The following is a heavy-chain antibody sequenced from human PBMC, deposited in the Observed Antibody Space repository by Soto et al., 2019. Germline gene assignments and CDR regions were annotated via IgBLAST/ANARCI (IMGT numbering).Heavy chain of an antibody. Sequence: GGSLRLSCAASGFTFSSYGMHWVRQAPGKGLEWVAVISYDGSNKYYADSVKGRFTISRDNSKNTLYLQMNSLRAEDTAVYYCAKPVGATDTTYYYYGMDVWGQGTTVTVSS. V-gene: IGHV3-30*18. CDR3: AKPVGATDTTYYYYGMDV. CDR2: ISYDGSNK. J-gene: IGHJ6*02. CDR1: GFTFSSYG. D-gene: IGHD1-26*01.